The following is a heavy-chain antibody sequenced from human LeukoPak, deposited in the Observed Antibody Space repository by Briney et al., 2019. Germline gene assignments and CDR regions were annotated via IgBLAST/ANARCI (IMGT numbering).Heavy chain of an antibody. CDR1: GFTFSSYW. J-gene: IGHJ4*02. CDR3: ARDKSYGDSSDY. D-gene: IGHD4-17*01. CDR2: IKQDGSER. Sequence: GGSLRLSCAASGFTFSSYWMSWVRQAPGKGLEWVANIKQDGSERYCVDSVNGRFTISRDNAKNSLYLQMNSLRAEDTAVYYCARDKSYGDSSDYWGQGILVTVSS. V-gene: IGHV3-7*01.